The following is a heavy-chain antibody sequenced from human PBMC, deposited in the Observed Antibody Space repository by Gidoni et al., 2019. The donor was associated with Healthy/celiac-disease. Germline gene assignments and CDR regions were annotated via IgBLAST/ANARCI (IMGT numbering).Heavy chain of an antibody. V-gene: IGHV1-69*01. J-gene: IGHJ6*02. CDR3: ARAPLMVRGVDYYYGMDV. Sequence: QVQLVQSGAEVKKPGSSVKVSCKASGGTFSSYAISWVRQAPGQGLEWMGGIIPIFGTANYAQKFQGRVTITADESTSTAYMELSSLRSEDTAVYYCARAPLMVRGVDYYYGMDVWGQGTTVTVSS. CDR2: IIPIFGTA. CDR1: GGTFSSYA. D-gene: IGHD3-10*01.